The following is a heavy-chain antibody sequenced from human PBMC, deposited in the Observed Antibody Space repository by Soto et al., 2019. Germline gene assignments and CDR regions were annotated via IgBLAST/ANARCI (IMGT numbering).Heavy chain of an antibody. V-gene: IGHV1-18*01. CDR3: CPDGGFGAGSYLDY. CDR1: NYMFRSYG. D-gene: IGHD3-10*01. Sequence: QVQLVQSGAEVKRPGASVKVSCKASNYMFRSYGISWVRQAPGQGLEWVGWISACNGNTEYPQNRQGRVTRTTDTSTSMAYMELRTLMSDDSAVYYCCPDGGFGAGSYLDYWGQGTPVTVSS. CDR2: ISACNGNT. J-gene: IGHJ4*02.